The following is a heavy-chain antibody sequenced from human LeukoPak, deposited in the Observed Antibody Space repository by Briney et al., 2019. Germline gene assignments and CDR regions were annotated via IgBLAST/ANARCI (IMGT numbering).Heavy chain of an antibody. CDR1: GYTLTCYY. J-gene: IGHJ4*02. Sequence: ASVKVSCKASGYTLTCYYMHWVRQAPGQGLEWMGWINPTSGGRNYAQKFQGRVTMTRDTSISTVYMELSRLRSDDTAVYYCARAVSSWYILWGQGTLVTVSS. V-gene: IGHV1-2*02. CDR2: INPTSGGR. D-gene: IGHD6-13*01. CDR3: ARAVSSWYIL.